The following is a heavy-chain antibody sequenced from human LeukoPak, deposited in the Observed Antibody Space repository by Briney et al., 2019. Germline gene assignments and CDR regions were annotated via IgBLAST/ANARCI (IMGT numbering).Heavy chain of an antibody. Sequence: GGSLRLSCAASGFTFSSSAMNWVRQAPGKGLEWVSSINNVGSHIYYADSVKGRFTISRGNSKNTLYLQMNSLRAEDTAVYYCAKGYSGYDWRLVDYWGQGTLVTVSS. CDR2: INNVGSHI. V-gene: IGHV3-21*01. D-gene: IGHD5-12*01. CDR3: AKGYSGYDWRLVDY. J-gene: IGHJ4*02. CDR1: GFTFSSSA.